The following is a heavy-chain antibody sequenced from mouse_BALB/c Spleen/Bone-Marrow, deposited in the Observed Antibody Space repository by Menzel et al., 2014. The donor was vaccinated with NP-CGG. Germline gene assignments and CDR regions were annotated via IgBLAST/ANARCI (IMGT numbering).Heavy chain of an antibody. J-gene: IGHJ4*01. Sequence: EVQLQQSGPELVRPGASVKISCKASGYTFTDYNMHWVKQSHGKGLEWIGDIYPYNGGTGYNQEFKNKATLTVDNSSSTAYMELHSQTSSVSTDYYSAKRLHSHYHAMDYWGQGTSVTVSS. D-gene: IGHD2-13*01. CDR3: AKRLHSHYHAMDY. CDR1: GYTFTDYN. V-gene: IGHV1S29*02. CDR2: IYPYNGGT.